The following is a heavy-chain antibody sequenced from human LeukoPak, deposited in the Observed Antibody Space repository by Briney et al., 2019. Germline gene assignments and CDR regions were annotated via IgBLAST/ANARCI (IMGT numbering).Heavy chain of an antibody. CDR3: PREKTDSHGYNHRFHY. D-gene: IGHD5-24*01. CDR2: IYSGGTT. J-gene: IGHJ4*02. Sequence: GGSLRLSCAASGFILSSSYMTWVRQAPGKGLEWVSVIYSGGTTNSADSVKGRFTIARDNSKNTLYLQMTSLRVEDTAIYYCPREKTDSHGYNHRFHYWGPGTLVTVSS. CDR1: GFILSSSY. V-gene: IGHV3-53*01.